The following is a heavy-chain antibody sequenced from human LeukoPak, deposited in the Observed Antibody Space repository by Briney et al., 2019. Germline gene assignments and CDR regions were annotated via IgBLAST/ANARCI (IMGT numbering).Heavy chain of an antibody. CDR1: GGSISSGGYY. CDR2: IYYSGST. Sequence: SETLSLTCTVSGGSISSGGYYWSWIRQHPGKGLEWIGYIYYSGSTYYNPSLKSRVTIAVDTSKNQFSLMLSSVTAADTAVYYCARLSSTGAKRYYYYYYYMDVWGKGTTVTVSS. J-gene: IGHJ6*03. CDR3: ARLSSTGAKRYYYYYYYMDV. V-gene: IGHV4-31*03. D-gene: IGHD6-6*01.